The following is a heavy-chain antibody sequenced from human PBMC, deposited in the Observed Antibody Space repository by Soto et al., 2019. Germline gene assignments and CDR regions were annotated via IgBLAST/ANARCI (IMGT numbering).Heavy chain of an antibody. Sequence: SVKASCKASGFTFSNSAIQWMRQALGERLEWIGWIVVGSGNTNYAQKIQERVTIIRDMSTSTSYMELSSLTSEDTAVYYCVLCTTTSCYGKFDYWGQGTLVTVSS. CDR3: VLCTTTSCYGKFDY. CDR1: GFTFSNSA. D-gene: IGHD2-2*01. CDR2: IVVGSGNT. V-gene: IGHV1-58*02. J-gene: IGHJ4*02.